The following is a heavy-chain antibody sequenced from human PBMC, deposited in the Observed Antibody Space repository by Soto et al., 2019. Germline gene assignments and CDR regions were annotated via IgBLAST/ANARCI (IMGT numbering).Heavy chain of an antibody. CDR3: AREAEIGDYVRGFDI. Sequence: LRLSCAASGFSVSSNYMSWVRQAPGRGLEWVSVLFVGGYTYYADSVKGRFTISRDNSKNTVYLQMDRLRDDDTAVYYCAREAEIGDYVRGFDIWGQGTMVTVSS. CDR2: LFVGGYT. D-gene: IGHD4-17*01. J-gene: IGHJ3*02. V-gene: IGHV3-53*01. CDR1: GFSVSSNY.